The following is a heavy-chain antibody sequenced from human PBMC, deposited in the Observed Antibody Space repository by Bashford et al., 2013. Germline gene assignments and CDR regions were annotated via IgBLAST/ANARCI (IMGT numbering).Heavy chain of an antibody. J-gene: IGHJ4*02. CDR2: INPSGGST. Sequence: ASVKVSCKASGYTFTSYYMHWVRQAPGQGLEWMGIINPSGGSTSYAQKFQGRVTMTRDTSTSTVYMELSSLRSEDTAVYYCARADYYDSSGYQRREFDYWGQGTLVTVSS. D-gene: IGHD3-22*01. V-gene: IGHV1-46*01. CDR3: ARADYYDSSGYQRREFDY. CDR1: GYTFTSYY.